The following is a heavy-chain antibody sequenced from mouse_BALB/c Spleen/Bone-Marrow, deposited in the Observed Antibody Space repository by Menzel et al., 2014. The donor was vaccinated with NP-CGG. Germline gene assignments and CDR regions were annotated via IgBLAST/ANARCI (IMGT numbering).Heavy chain of an antibody. CDR1: GYTFTDYI. D-gene: IGHD2-12*01. Sequence: QVQLKESGAELVKPGTSVNPSCKASGYTFTDYIIHWVKQRSGQGLEWIGWFYPGSGSIKYNEKFKDKATLTADKSSNTVYMELSRLTSEDSAVYFCARHEDLDIRRRLSAMDYWGQGTSVTVSS. CDR3: ARHEDLDIRRRLSAMDY. J-gene: IGHJ4*01. CDR2: FYPGSGSI. V-gene: IGHV1-62-2*01.